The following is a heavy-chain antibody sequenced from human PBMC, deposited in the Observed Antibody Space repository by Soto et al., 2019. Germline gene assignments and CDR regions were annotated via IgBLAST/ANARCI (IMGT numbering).Heavy chain of an antibody. V-gene: IGHV3-30*03. D-gene: IGHD3-3*01. J-gene: IGHJ5*01. CDR2: ISNDGRAQ. Sequence: GGSLRLSCTSSTVTINVHGIQWVRQAPGRGLEWVAFISNDGRAQYYADSVKGRFTISRDYSKNTVDLQMNSLRNEETAVYYCARDIWSGDYKWFDSWGPGTLVTVSS. CDR3: ARDIWSGDYKWFDS. CDR1: TVTINVHG.